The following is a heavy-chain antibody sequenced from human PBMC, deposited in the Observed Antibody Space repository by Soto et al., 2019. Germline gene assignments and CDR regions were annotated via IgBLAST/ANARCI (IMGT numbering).Heavy chain of an antibody. CDR2: INHSGST. V-gene: IGHV4-34*01. CDR3: ARGKYCSGGSCYSGVWFDP. Sequence: QVQLQQWGAGLLKPSETLSLTCAVYGGSFSGYYWSWIRQPPGKGLEWIGEINHSGSTNYNPPLKSRVTISVDTSKNQFSLKLSSVTAADTAVYYCARGKYCSGGSCYSGVWFDPWGQGTLVTVSS. J-gene: IGHJ5*02. D-gene: IGHD2-15*01. CDR1: GGSFSGYY.